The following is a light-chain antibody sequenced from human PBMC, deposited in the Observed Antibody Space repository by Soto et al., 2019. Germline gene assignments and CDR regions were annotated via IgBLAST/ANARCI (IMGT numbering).Light chain of an antibody. CDR3: HQFGSSPPRT. Sequence: EIVLTQSPGTLSLAPGEGATLSCRASQSVTSNSLAWYQQRSGQAPRLLIYGTSSRATGIPDRFSGSGSGTEFTLTISRLEPADFAVYYCHQFGSSPPRTFGQGTKVDIK. CDR1: QSVTSNS. V-gene: IGKV3-20*01. CDR2: GTS. J-gene: IGKJ1*01.